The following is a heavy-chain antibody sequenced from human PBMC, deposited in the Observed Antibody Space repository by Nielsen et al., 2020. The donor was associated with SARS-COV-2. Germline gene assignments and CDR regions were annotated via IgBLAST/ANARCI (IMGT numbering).Heavy chain of an antibody. J-gene: IGHJ6*02. V-gene: IGHV3-30*04. CDR2: ISYDGSNK. D-gene: IGHD6-13*01. CDR3: ARERGPGPAAAGTGPSFYYYYGMDV. CDR1: GFTFSSYA. Sequence: GESLKISCAASGFTFSSYAMHWVRQAPGKGLEWVAVISYDGSNKYYADSVKGRFTISRDNSKNTLYLQMNSLRAEDTAVYYCARERGPGPAAAGTGPSFYYYYGMDVWGQGTTVTVSS.